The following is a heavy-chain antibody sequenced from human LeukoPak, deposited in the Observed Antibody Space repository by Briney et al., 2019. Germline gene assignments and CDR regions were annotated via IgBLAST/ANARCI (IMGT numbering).Heavy chain of an antibody. CDR3: AKVDGGDYVGGDFDY. CDR2: ISGSGGGT. J-gene: IGHJ4*02. CDR1: GFTFSSYA. D-gene: IGHD4-17*01. Sequence: GGSLRLSCAASGFTFSSYAMSWVRQAPGKGLEWVSAISGSGGGTNYADSVKGRFTIFRDNSKNTAYVQMNSLRAEVTAVYYCAKVDGGDYVGGDFDYWGQGTLVTVSS. V-gene: IGHV3-23*01.